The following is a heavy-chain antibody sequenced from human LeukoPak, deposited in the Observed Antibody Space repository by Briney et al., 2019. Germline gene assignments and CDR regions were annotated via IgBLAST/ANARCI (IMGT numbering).Heavy chain of an antibody. Sequence: KHGESLKISCRASGYIFTNYRIAWVRQKPGKGLEWMGIIYSGDSETTYSPSFQGQVTISADKSIRAAYLQWDTLKASDTAMYYCARLDEGFYYHDTGFNFWGQGTLVTVSS. D-gene: IGHD3-10*01. CDR2: IYSGDSET. CDR1: GYIFTNYR. J-gene: IGHJ4*02. CDR3: ARLDEGFYYHDTGFNF. V-gene: IGHV5-51*01.